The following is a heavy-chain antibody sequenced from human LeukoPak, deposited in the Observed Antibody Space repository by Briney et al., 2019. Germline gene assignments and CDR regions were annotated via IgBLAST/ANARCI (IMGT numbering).Heavy chain of an antibody. V-gene: IGHV1-18*01. CDR2: ISAYNGNT. J-gene: IGHJ3*02. CDR1: GYTFTSYG. D-gene: IGHD3-10*01. Sequence: ASVTVSCKASGYTFTSYGISWVRQAPGQGLEWMGWISAYNGNTNYAQKLQGRVTMTTDTSTSTAYMELRSLRSDDTAVYYCARLLWFGELLRGNAFDIWGQGTMVTVSS. CDR3: ARLLWFGELLRGNAFDI.